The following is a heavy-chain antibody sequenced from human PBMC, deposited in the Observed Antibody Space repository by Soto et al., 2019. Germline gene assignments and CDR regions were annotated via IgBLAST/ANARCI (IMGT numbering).Heavy chain of an antibody. CDR2: IYYSGST. CDR3: ARVSGYSYGWKDFDV. Sequence: SETLSLTCTVSGGSISSYYWSWIRQPPGKGLEWIGYIYYSGSTNYNPSLKSRVTISVDTSKNQFSLKLSSVTAADTAVYYCARVSGYSYGWKDFDVWGQGTLVTVSS. D-gene: IGHD5-18*01. J-gene: IGHJ4*02. V-gene: IGHV4-59*01. CDR1: GGSISSYY.